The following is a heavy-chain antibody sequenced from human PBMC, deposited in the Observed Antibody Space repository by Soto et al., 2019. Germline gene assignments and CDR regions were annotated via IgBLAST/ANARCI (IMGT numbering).Heavy chain of an antibody. CDR2: ISSDGNSK. D-gene: IGHD1-26*01. CDR3: ARDDEGGSDCDLGY. V-gene: IGHV3-30-3*01. Sequence: QAHLVESGGGVVQPGRSLTLSCAVSGFTFSSHYMHWVRQAPGKGLEWVALISSDGNSKYYADSVKGRFTTSRDNSKNTMYLLMNSLRVKDTAVYYCARDDEGGSDCDLGYWGQGALVTVSS. J-gene: IGHJ4*02. CDR1: GFTFSSHY.